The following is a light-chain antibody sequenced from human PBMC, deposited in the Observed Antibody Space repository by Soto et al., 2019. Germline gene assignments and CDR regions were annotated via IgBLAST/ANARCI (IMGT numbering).Light chain of an antibody. CDR3: ISYTGSSTSSV. Sequence: QSALTQPASVSGSPGQSITISCSGTSSDVGSYNHVAWYQQFPGKTPKLIIYEVTYRPSGVSHRFSASKSGNTASLTISGLQAEDEADYYCISYTGSSTSSVFGTGTQLTVL. J-gene: IGLJ1*01. V-gene: IGLV2-14*01. CDR1: SSDVGSYNH. CDR2: EVT.